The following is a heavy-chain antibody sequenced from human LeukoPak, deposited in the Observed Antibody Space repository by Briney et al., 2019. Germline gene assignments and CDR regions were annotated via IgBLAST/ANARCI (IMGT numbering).Heavy chain of an antibody. CDR1: GGSFSGYY. Sequence: SETLSLTCAVYGGSFSGYYWSWIRQPPGKGLEWIGEINHSGSTNYNPSLKSRVTISVDTSKNQFSLKLSSVTAADTAVYYCARGRPIRSSGWYINYYYYMDVWGKGTTVTVPS. D-gene: IGHD6-19*01. CDR3: ARGRPIRSSGWYINYYYYMDV. J-gene: IGHJ6*03. CDR2: INHSGST. V-gene: IGHV4-34*01.